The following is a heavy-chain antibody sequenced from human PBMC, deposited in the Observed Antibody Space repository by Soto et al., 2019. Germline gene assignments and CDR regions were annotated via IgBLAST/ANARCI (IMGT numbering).Heavy chain of an antibody. V-gene: IGHV2-70*04. D-gene: IGHD5-18*01. J-gene: IGHJ3*01. CDR2: IDWDDDK. Sequence: SGPTLVNPTQTVTLTCTLSGISLTTSEVRVNWIRQPPGKALEWLARIDWDDDKFYSRSLKTRLTISKDTSKNQVVLTMTNMQPVDTATYYCARTVDTTMVTRDVFDVWGQGTMVTVSS. CDR3: ARTVDTTMVTRDVFDV. CDR1: GISLTTSEVR.